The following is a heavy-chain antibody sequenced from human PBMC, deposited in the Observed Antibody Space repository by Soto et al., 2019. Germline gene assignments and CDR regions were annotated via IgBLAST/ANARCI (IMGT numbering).Heavy chain of an antibody. V-gene: IGHV3-23*01. CDR2: ISGSGGST. CDR1: GFTFSSYA. D-gene: IGHD5-12*01. Sequence: GGSLRLSCAASGFTFSSYAMSWVRQAPGKGLEWVSAISGSGGSTYYADSAKGRFTISRDNSKNTLYLQMNSLRAEDTAVYYCAKYLLGSIVATTTDYYYYYCIDVWGQGTTVTVSS. CDR3: AKYLLGSIVATTTDYYYYYCIDV. J-gene: IGHJ6*02.